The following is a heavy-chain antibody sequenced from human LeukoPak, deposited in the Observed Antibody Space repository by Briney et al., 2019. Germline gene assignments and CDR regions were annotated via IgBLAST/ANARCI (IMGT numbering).Heavy chain of an antibody. CDR3: ARGAWAAVAVYFDY. Sequence: GGSLRLSCAASGFTFSDCYMSWIRQAPGKGLEWVSYISSSGSTIYYADSVKGRFTISRENAKNSLYLQMNSLRAEDTAVYYCARGAWAAVAVYFDYWGQGTLVTVSS. J-gene: IGHJ4*02. CDR2: ISSSGSTI. D-gene: IGHD6-19*01. CDR1: GFTFSDCY. V-gene: IGHV3-11*01.